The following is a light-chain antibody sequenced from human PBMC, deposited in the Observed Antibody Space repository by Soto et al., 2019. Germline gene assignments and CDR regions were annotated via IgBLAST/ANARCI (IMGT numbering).Light chain of an antibody. V-gene: IGLV2-11*01. Sequence: QSVLTQPRSVSGSPGQSVTISCTGTGNDVGAYNYVSWYQQHPGRPPKLMIYDVARRPSGVPDRFSGSKSGNTASLTISGLQAEDEADYFCCSYAGGYTYLFGTGTKGTVL. J-gene: IGLJ1*01. CDR2: DVA. CDR3: CSYAGGYTYL. CDR1: GNDVGAYNY.